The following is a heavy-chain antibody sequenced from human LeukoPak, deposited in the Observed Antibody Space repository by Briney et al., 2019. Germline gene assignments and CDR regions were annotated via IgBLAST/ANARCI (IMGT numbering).Heavy chain of an antibody. V-gene: IGHV1-69*02. CDR1: GGTFSSYT. J-gene: IGHJ4*02. Sequence: EASVKVSCKASGGTFSSYTISWVRQAPGQGLEWMGRIIPILGIANYAQKFQGRVTITADKSTSTAYMELSSLRSEDTAVYYCARHYDYVWGGIDYWGQGTLVTVSS. CDR2: IIPILGIA. D-gene: IGHD3-16*01. CDR3: ARHYDYVWGGIDY.